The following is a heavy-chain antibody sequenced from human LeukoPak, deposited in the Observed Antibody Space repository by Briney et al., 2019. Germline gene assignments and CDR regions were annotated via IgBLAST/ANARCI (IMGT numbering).Heavy chain of an antibody. Sequence: GGSLRLSCAASGFTFSNAWMSWVRQGPGKGLEWVGLIKSKNHGGTIDYAEPVKGRFTISRDDSKNTLYLQMNSLKTEDTAVYYCTGFGEGYWGQGTPVTVSS. D-gene: IGHD3-10*01. CDR1: GFTFSNAW. V-gene: IGHV3-15*01. CDR2: IKSKNHGGTI. CDR3: TGFGEGY. J-gene: IGHJ4*02.